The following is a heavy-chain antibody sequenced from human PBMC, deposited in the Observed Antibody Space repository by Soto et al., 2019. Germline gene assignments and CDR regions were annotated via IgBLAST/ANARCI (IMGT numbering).Heavy chain of an antibody. D-gene: IGHD6-6*01. Sequence: GGSLRLSCAASGFTFSSYGMHWVRQAPGKGLEWVAVIWYDGSNKYYADSVKGRFTISRDNSKNTLYLQMNSLRAEDTAVYYCARLDSSSSDNYYYYYGMDVWGQGTTVTVSS. J-gene: IGHJ6*02. CDR1: GFTFSSYG. CDR2: IWYDGSNK. CDR3: ARLDSSSSDNYYYYYGMDV. V-gene: IGHV3-33*01.